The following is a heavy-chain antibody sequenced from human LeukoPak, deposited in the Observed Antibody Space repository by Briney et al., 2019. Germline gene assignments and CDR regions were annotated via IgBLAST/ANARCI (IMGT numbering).Heavy chain of an antibody. D-gene: IGHD5-12*01. J-gene: IGHJ4*02. CDR1: GHTLSDLS. Sequence: ASVKVSCKVSGHTLSDLSVHWVRQAPGKGLEWAGGLQPEDAETVYAQSFQGRVTMTEDTSTETAYMELSSLRSEDTAVYYCAAVLIYGGHLSYWGQGTLVTVSS. CDR2: LQPEDAET. CDR3: AAVLIYGGHLSY. V-gene: IGHV1-24*01.